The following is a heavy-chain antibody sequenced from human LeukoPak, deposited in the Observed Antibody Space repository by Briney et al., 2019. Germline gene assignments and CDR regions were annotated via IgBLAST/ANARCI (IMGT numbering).Heavy chain of an antibody. V-gene: IGHV3-23*01. J-gene: IGHJ3*02. Sequence: GGSLRLSCAASGFTFSSYAMSWVRQAPGKGLEWVSAISGSGGSTYYADSVKGRFTISRDNSKNTLYLQMNSLRAEDTAVYYCAKDYYDSSGYYPDAFDIWGQGTMVTVSS. CDR2: ISGSGGST. D-gene: IGHD3-22*01. CDR3: AKDYYDSSGYYPDAFDI. CDR1: GFTFSSYA.